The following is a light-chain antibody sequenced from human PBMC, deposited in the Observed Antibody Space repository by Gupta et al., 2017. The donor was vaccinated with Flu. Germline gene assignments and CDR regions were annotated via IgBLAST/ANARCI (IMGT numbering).Light chain of an antibody. CDR2: GAS. V-gene: IGKV3-20*01. Sequence: IVLKQSPGTLSLSPGERATLSCRASQSVSSSYLAWYQQKPGQAPRLLIYGASSRATGIPDRFSGSGSGTDFTLTISRLEPEDFAVYYCQQYGSSPPITCGQGTRLESK. J-gene: IGKJ5*01. CDR3: QQYGSSPPIT. CDR1: QSVSSSY.